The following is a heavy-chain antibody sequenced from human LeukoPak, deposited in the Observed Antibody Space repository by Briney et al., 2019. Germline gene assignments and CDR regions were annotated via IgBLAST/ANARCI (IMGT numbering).Heavy chain of an antibody. D-gene: IGHD3-3*01. CDR3: AARLHRDFWSGSSPYDSSGYFGY. V-gene: IGHV1-18*01. J-gene: IGHJ4*02. Sequence: GASVKVSCKASGYTVTSYGISWGGQAPGQGLEWRGWISTYNGNTNYEQKFKERVTITRDRSTSTAYIELSSLRSQDTAVYYCAARLHRDFWSGSSPYDSSGYFGYWGQGTLVTVSS. CDR1: GYTVTSYG. CDR2: ISTYNGNT.